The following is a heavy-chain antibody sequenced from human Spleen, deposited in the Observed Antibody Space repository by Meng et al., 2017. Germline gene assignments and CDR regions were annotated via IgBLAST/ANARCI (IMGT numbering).Heavy chain of an antibody. CDR2: IYYSGST. V-gene: IGHV4-59*12. D-gene: IGHD3-10*01. CDR3: AREFPGRGENP. CDR1: GGSINSYY. J-gene: IGHJ5*02. Sequence: GSLRLSCTVSGGSINSYYWSWIRQPPGKGLEWIGSIYYSGSTYYNPSLKSRVTISVDTSKNQFSLKLSSVTAADTAVYYCAREFPGRGENPWGQGTLVTVSS.